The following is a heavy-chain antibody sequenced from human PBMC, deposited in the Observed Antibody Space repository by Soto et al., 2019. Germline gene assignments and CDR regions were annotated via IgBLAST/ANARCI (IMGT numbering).Heavy chain of an antibody. CDR2: INPGNGDT. CDR3: ARMGYYYDSSGYFNWLDP. Sequence: AFVKVSCKGSGCTFSAYTVHLVGPVPGKRLEWMGWINPGNGDTKYAQNFQGRVTISRDTSASTAYMELSSLRSEDTAVYYCARMGYYYDSSGYFNWLDPWGQGTLVTVSS. D-gene: IGHD3-22*01. J-gene: IGHJ5*02. CDR1: GCTFSAYT. V-gene: IGHV1-3*01.